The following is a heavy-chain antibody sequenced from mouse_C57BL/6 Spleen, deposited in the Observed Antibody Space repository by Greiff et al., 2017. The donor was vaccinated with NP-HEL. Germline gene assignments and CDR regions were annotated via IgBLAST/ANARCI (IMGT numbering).Heavy chain of an antibody. CDR1: GFTFSDYY. Sequence: EVKVVESEGGLVQPGSSMKLSCTASGFTFSDYYMAWVRQVPEKGLEWVANINYDGSSTYYLDSLKSRFIISRDNAKNILYLQMSSLKSEDTATYYCAREGVNYYAMDYWGQGTSVTVSS. J-gene: IGHJ4*01. V-gene: IGHV5-16*01. CDR3: AREGVNYYAMDY. D-gene: IGHD2-2*01. CDR2: INYDGSST.